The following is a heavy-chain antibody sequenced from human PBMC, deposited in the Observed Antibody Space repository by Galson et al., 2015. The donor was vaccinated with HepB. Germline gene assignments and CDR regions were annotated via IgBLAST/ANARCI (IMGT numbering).Heavy chain of an antibody. CDR3: VGSRAHSSSWLNWFDP. J-gene: IGHJ5*02. D-gene: IGHD6-13*01. V-gene: IGHV3-30-3*01. CDR1: GFTFSYYA. CDR2: ISSDGYNE. Sequence: SLRLSCAASGFTFSYYAMHWVRQTPGKGLEWVAVISSDGYNEYYADSVKGRFTITRDRSKNTVYLQMSSLRSDDTAVYYCVGSRAHSSSWLNWFDPWGQGTLVTVSS.